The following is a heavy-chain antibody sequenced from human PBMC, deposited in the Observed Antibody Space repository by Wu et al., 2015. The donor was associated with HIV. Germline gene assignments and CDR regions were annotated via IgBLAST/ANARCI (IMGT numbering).Heavy chain of an antibody. CDR2: ITPIFTAA. V-gene: IGHV1-69*12. CDR3: ASTSHDSSGYYTGEYRY. J-gene: IGHJ4*02. D-gene: IGHD3-22*01. Sequence: QVQLVQSGAEVTKPGSSVKIFCKPSGGTFSNYAISWVRQAPGQGLEWMGGITPIFTAAKYAQKFQGRVTITADESTSTAYMELSSLRSEDTAVYYCASTSHDSSGYYTGEYRYWGQGTLVTVSS. CDR1: GGTFSNYA.